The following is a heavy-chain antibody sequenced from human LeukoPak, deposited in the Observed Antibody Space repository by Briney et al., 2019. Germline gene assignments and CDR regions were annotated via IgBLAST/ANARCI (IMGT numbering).Heavy chain of an antibody. CDR1: GFTFSSYW. V-gene: IGHV3-74*01. CDR2: INSDGSST. D-gene: IGHD1-20*01. J-gene: IGHJ3*02. CDR3: AREYNWNGYDAFDI. Sequence: GGSLRLSCAASGFTFSSYWMHWVRQAPGKGLVWVSRINSDGSSTSYADSVKGRFTISRDNAKSTLYLQMNSLRAEDTAVYYCAREYNWNGYDAFDIWGQGTMVTVSS.